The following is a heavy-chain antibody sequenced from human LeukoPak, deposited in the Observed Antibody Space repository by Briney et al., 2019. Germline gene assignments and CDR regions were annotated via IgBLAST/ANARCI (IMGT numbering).Heavy chain of an antibody. CDR3: ARDLAGHYYGSGSSFDY. V-gene: IGHV3-30*02. CDR2: IRYDGSNK. Sequence: GGSLRLSCAASGITFSSYGMHWVRQAPGKGLEWVAFIRYDGSNKYYADSVKGRFTISRDNSKNTLYLQMDSLRAEDTAVYYCARDLAGHYYGSGSSFDYWGQGTLVTVS. J-gene: IGHJ4*02. D-gene: IGHD3-10*01. CDR1: GITFSSYG.